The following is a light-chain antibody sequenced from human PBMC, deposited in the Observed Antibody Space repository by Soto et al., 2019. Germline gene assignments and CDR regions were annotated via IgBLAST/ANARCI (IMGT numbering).Light chain of an antibody. CDR1: QSVSSTY. CDR3: QQYGSSPLT. CDR2: GAS. V-gene: IGKV3-20*01. J-gene: IGKJ4*01. Sequence: EIVLTQSPGTLSLSPGERATLSCRASQSVSSTYLAWYQQKPGQAPRLLIYGASSRATGIPDRFSGSGSGTDFTIIISRLEPEDFAVYYCQQYGSSPLTFGGGTKVEIK.